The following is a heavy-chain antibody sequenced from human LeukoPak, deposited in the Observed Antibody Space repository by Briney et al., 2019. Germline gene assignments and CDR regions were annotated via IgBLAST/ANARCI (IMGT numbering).Heavy chain of an antibody. CDR1: GGSISSGGYY. D-gene: IGHD3-22*01. CDR2: IYYSGST. J-gene: IGHJ5*02. V-gene: IGHV4-31*03. CDR3: ARDLYYYYDSSGPWFDP. Sequence: SQTLSLTCTVSGGSISSGGYYWSWIRQHPGKGLEWIGYIYYSGSTYYNPSLKSRVTISVDTSKNQFSLKLSSVTAADTAVYYCARDLYYYYDSSGPWFDPWGHGTLVTVSS.